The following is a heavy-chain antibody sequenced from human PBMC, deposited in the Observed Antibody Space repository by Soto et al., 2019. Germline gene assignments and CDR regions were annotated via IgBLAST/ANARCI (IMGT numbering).Heavy chain of an antibody. CDR3: STIVGGSWFHHFDH. CDR2: VSYSGST. D-gene: IGHD6-13*01. Sequence: SETLSLTCTVSGGSISNSSYYWGWIRQPPGKGLEWIGTVSYSGSTYYNPSLKNRLTISVATSRNQSSLRLSSVAAADTAVYYCSTIVGGSWFHHFDHWSQGSLVT. CDR1: GGSISNSSYY. J-gene: IGHJ4*02. V-gene: IGHV4-39*01.